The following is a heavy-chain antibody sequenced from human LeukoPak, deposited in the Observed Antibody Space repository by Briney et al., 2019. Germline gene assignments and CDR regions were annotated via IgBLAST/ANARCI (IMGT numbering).Heavy chain of an antibody. V-gene: IGHV1-8*01. Sequence: GASVKVSCKASGYTFTSYDINWVRQATGQGLEWMGWMNPNSGNTGYAQKFQGRVTMTRNTSISTAYMELSSLRSEDTAVYYCARGSDSSSNCYYYMDVWGKGTTVTVSS. J-gene: IGHJ6*03. CDR3: ARGSDSSSNCYYYMDV. CDR1: GYTFTSYD. CDR2: MNPNSGNT. D-gene: IGHD6-6*01.